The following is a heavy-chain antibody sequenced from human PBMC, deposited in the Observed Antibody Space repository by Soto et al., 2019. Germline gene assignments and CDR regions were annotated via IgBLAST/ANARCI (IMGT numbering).Heavy chain of an antibody. CDR3: AREDLEQTYYYYYYGMDV. V-gene: IGHV4-39*02. J-gene: IGHJ6*02. D-gene: IGHD1-1*01. Sequence: SETLSLTCTVSGGSISSSSYYWGWIRQPPGKGLEWIGSIYYSGSTYYNPSLKSRVTISVDTSKNQLSLKLSSVTAADTAVYYCAREDLEQTYYYYYYGMDVWGQGTTVTVSS. CDR1: GGSISSSSYY. CDR2: IYYSGST.